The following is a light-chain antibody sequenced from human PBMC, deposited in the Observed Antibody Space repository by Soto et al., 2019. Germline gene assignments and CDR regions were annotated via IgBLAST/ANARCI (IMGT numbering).Light chain of an antibody. CDR1: QSISNW. J-gene: IGKJ1*01. CDR2: DAS. Sequence: DIQMTQSPSTLSTSVGDRVTITCRASQSISNWLAWYQQKPGKAPRLLIYDASSLESGVPSRFSGSGSGTEFTLTISSLQPDDFATNYCQQYNRYSWTFGQGTKVEIK. V-gene: IGKV1-5*01. CDR3: QQYNRYSWT.